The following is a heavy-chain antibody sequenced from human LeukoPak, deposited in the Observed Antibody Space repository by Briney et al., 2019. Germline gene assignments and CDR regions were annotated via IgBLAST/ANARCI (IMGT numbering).Heavy chain of an antibody. J-gene: IGHJ4*02. CDR1: GFTFSSYD. CDR3: ARSPAMVRGVQYFDY. V-gene: IGHV3-13*01. Sequence: GGSLRLSCAASGFTFSSYDMHWVRQATGKGLEWVSAIGTAGDTYYPGSVKGRFTISRENAKNSLYLQMNSLRAGDTAVYYCARSPAMVRGVQYFDYWGQGTLVTVSS. D-gene: IGHD3-10*01. CDR2: IGTAGDT.